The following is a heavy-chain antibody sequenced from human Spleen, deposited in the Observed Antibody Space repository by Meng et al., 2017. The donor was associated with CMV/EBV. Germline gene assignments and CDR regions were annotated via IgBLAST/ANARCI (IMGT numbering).Heavy chain of an antibody. J-gene: IGHJ4*02. V-gene: IGHV3-30-3*02. Sequence: LSLTCAASGFTFSSYAMHWVRQAPGKGLEWVAVISYDGSNKYYADSVKGRFTISRDNSKNTLYLQMNSLRAEDTAVYYCAKKYCTNGVCHLGYFDYWGQGTLVTVSS. CDR2: ISYDGSNK. CDR3: AKKYCTNGVCHLGYFDY. D-gene: IGHD2-8*01. CDR1: GFTFSSYA.